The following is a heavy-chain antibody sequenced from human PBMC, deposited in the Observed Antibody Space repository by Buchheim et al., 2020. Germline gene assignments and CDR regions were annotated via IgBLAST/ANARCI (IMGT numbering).Heavy chain of an antibody. CDR2: ISYDGSNK. D-gene: IGHD3-22*01. CDR1: GFTFSSYG. CDR3: AKDLNPYRYYYDSSGYFDY. Sequence: QVQLVESGGGVVQPGRSLRLSCAASGFTFSSYGMHWVRQAPGKGLEWVAVISYDGSNKYYADSVKGRFTISRDNSKHTLYLQMNSLRAEDTAVYYCAKDLNPYRYYYDSSGYFDYWGQGTL. V-gene: IGHV3-30*18. J-gene: IGHJ4*02.